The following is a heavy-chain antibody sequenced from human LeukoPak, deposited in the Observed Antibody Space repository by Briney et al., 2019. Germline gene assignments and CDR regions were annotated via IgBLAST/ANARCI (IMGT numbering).Heavy chain of an antibody. Sequence: GGSLRLSCAASGFTFSNYSMNWVRQAPGKGLEWVSSISSSSSYIYYADSVKGRFTISRDNAKNSLYLQMNSLRAEDTAVYYCARALGAVVVTATDAFDIWGQGTMVTVSS. CDR2: ISSSSSYI. V-gene: IGHV3-21*01. CDR1: GFTFSNYS. D-gene: IGHD2-21*02. CDR3: ARALGAVVVTATDAFDI. J-gene: IGHJ3*02.